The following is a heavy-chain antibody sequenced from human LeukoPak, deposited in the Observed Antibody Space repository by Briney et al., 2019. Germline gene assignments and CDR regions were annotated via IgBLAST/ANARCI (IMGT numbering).Heavy chain of an antibody. V-gene: IGHV4-34*01. CDR3: ARDRGGSYYGYYYYYMDV. CDR2: INRSGST. D-gene: IGHD1-26*01. CDR1: GGSFSGYY. Sequence: SETLSLTCAVYGGSFSGYYWSWIRQPPGKGLEWIGEINRSGSTNYNPSLKSRVTISVDTSKNQFSLKLSSVTAADTAVYYCARDRGGSYYGYYYYYMDVWGKGTTVTISS. J-gene: IGHJ6*03.